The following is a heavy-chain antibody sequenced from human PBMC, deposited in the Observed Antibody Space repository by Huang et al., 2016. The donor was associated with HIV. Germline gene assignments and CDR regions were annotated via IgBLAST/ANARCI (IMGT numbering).Heavy chain of an antibody. J-gene: IGHJ4*02. CDR2: INHIGKT. CDR3: AREKAADSAWYGVYYFDY. CDR1: GGSLSGYY. Sequence: QVQLRQWGAGLVKPSETLSLTCAVYGGSLSGYYWTWIRQSPGKGLEWIGEINHIGKTNYQPSLKSRVTISKDTAKNQFSLQLTSVSAADTGVYFCAREKAADSAWYGVYYFDYWGEGALVTVTS. V-gene: IGHV4-34*01. D-gene: IGHD6-19*01.